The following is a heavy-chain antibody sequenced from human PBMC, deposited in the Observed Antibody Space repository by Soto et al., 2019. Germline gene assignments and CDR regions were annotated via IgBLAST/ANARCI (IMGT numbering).Heavy chain of an antibody. CDR1: GYTLTNYG. J-gene: IGHJ5*02. V-gene: IGHV1-18*01. Sequence: QVKLVQSGDEVKKTGASVKVSCRASGYTLTNYGISWVRQAPGQGLFWMGWISGHNGNTLYVQNVQGRLTLTIDTSTNTAYMELMSLKIDDTAMYFCVRDWQLSPWGQGTLVTVSS. D-gene: IGHD1-1*01. CDR2: ISGHNGNT. CDR3: VRDWQLSP.